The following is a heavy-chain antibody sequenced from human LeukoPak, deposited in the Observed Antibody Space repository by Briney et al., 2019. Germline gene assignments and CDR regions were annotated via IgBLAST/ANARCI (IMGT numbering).Heavy chain of an antibody. V-gene: IGHV3-21*04. J-gene: IGHJ4*02. Sequence: GGSLRLSCAASGFTFSSYSMNWVRQAPGKGLEWVSSISSSSSYIYYADSVKGRFTISRDNSKNTLYLQMNSLRAEDTAVYYCAKPPLSDYYDSSGYYYFDYWGQGTLVTVSS. CDR1: GFTFSSYS. CDR2: ISSSSSYI. CDR3: AKPPLSDYYDSSGYYYFDY. D-gene: IGHD3-22*01.